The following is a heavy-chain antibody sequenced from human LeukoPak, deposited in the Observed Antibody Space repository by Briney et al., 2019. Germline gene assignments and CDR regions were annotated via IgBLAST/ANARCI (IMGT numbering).Heavy chain of an antibody. V-gene: IGHV4-39*02. J-gene: IGHJ4*02. CDR3: ATGKYSGYYDY. D-gene: IGHD5-12*01. Sequence: SETLSLTCSVSGGSIGTDSHYGGWVRQPPGKGLEWIGSMYYGGTTYFNPSLKSRVTLSVDTSKNDFSLRLSSVTAADSAVYFCATGKYSGYYDYWGQGTLVTVSS. CDR2: MYYGGTT. CDR1: GGSIGTDSHY.